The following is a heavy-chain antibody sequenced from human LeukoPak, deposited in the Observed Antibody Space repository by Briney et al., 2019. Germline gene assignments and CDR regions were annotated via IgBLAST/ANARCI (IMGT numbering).Heavy chain of an antibody. CDR2: IRYDGSNK. CDR1: GFTFSSYG. J-gene: IGHJ4*02. D-gene: IGHD6-19*01. Sequence: GGSLRLSCAASGFTFSSYGMLWVRQAPGKGLEWVAFIRYDGSNKYYADSVKGRFTISRDNSKNTLYLQMNSLRAEDTAVYYCAKGSPSGWYSSPFDYWGQGTLVTVSS. V-gene: IGHV3-30*02. CDR3: AKGSPSGWYSSPFDY.